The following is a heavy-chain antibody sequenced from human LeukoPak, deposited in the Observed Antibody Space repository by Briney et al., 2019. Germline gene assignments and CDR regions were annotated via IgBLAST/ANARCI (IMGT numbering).Heavy chain of an antibody. CDR3: AKGLHGYDFDY. CDR2: ISASGGST. D-gene: IGHD5-12*01. CDR1: GFTFSSYA. J-gene: IGHJ4*02. V-gene: IGHV3-23*01. Sequence: GGSLRLSCAASGFTFSSYAMSWVRQAPGKGLEWVSSISASGGSTYYAGSVKGRFTISRDNPENTLFLQLNSLRAEDTAVYYCAKGLHGYDFDYWGQGALVSVSS.